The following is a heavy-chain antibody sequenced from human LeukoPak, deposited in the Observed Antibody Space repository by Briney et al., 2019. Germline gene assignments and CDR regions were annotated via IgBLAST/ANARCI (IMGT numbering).Heavy chain of an antibody. CDR1: GGTFSSYA. J-gene: IGHJ3*02. CDR2: IIPIFGTA. D-gene: IGHD2-2*01. Sequence: ASVKVSCKASGGTFSSYAISWVRQAPGQGLEWMGGIIPIFGTANYAQKFQGRVTITADESTSTAYMELSSLRSEDTAVYYCARERPDIVVVPATDAFDIWGQGTMVTVSS. CDR3: ARERPDIVVVPATDAFDI. V-gene: IGHV1-69*13.